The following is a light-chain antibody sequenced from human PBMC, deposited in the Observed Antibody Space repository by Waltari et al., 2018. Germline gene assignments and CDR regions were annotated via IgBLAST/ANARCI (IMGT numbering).Light chain of an antibody. CDR3: QQSYTSPQT. V-gene: IGKV1-39*01. CDR1: QNINNY. Sequence: DIQMTQSPSSLSVSVGDRVTITCRASQNINNYLNWYQQKPGKAPNLLIYAASRLYSGVSSRFSGSGSGTELTLTISSLQPEDFATYYCQQSYTSPQTFGRGTKVEIK. J-gene: IGKJ1*01. CDR2: AAS.